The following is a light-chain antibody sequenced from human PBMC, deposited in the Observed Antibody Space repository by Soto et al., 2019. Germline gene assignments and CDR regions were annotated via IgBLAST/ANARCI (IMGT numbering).Light chain of an antibody. Sequence: TLSASVGDTVTVTCRASQSVSGWLAWYQQKPGEAPKLLIYDASALPRGVPSRFSCSGTGPHMTQTCAIVKPDDLPSHYMKVYAALPGAFGAGTKVDIK. CDR1: QSVSGW. CDR2: DAS. J-gene: IGKJ4*02. V-gene: IGKV1-5*01. CDR3: KVYAALPGA.